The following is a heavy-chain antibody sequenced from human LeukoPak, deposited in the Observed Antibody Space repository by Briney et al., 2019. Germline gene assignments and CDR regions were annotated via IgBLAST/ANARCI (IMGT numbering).Heavy chain of an antibody. D-gene: IGHD2-8*02. CDR3: ARAARFLESTGAHAFDL. V-gene: IGHV3-13*01. CDR2: IGVRGDT. CDR1: GFSFRTYD. J-gene: IGHJ3*01. Sequence: AGGSLRLSCAASGFSFRTYDMHWVRQGTGKGLEWVSGIGVRGDTHYTGSVKGRFTISRENAENSLYLQMNSLRVEDTAVYYCARAARFLESTGAHAFDLWGQGTMVTVSS.